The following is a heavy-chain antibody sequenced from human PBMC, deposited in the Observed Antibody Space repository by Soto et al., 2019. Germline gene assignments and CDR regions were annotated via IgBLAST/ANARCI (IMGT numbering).Heavy chain of an antibody. V-gene: IGHV4-4*02. CDR2: IFHSGSP. D-gene: IGHD1-20*01. Sequence: QVQLQESGPGLVKPSGTLSLTCAVSSGSISSSNWWSWVRQPPGKGLEWIGEIFHSGSPNSNLSLKSRVTLSQTNPNTEASLKLSPVTAPDPAIYSCARSPNAIIGTMNFDHWATESWSPSPQ. CDR1: SGSISSSNW. CDR3: ARSPNAIIGTMNFDH. J-gene: IGHJ4*01.